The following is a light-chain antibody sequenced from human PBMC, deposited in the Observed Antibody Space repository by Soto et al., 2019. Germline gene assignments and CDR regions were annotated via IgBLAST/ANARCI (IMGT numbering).Light chain of an antibody. J-gene: IGKJ1*01. V-gene: IGKV3-20*01. Sequence: EILLTQSPGTLSLSPGERAPLSCRASQRVSSTYLAWYQQKPCQAPRLLIYGTSSRATGIPTRFSGSGSGTDFTPSITRLEPQDFAVYYCQQYETSLGLTVGQGTKVDIK. CDR1: QRVSSTY. CDR3: QQYETSLGLT. CDR2: GTS.